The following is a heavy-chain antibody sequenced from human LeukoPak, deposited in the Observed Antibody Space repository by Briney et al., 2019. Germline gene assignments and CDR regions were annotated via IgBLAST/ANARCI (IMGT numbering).Heavy chain of an antibody. V-gene: IGHV4-39*01. Sequence: SETLSLTCTVSGGSISSSSYYWGWIRQPPRKGLEWIGSIYYSGSTYYNPSLKSRVTISVDTSKNQFSLKLSSVTAADTAVYYCASYYYDSSAYYGPFDYWGQGTLVTVSS. CDR2: IYYSGST. J-gene: IGHJ4*02. D-gene: IGHD3-22*01. CDR1: GGSISSSSYY. CDR3: ASYYYDSSAYYGPFDY.